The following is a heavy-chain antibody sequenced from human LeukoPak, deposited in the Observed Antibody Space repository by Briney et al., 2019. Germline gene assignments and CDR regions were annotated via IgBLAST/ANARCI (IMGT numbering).Heavy chain of an antibody. CDR2: IGSDGST. CDR3: AKGAGNFDWSYHDY. CDR1: GFPFSNYA. Sequence: GGSLRLSCAASGFPFSNYAMSWVRQAPGKGLDWVSAIGSDGSTYNADSVKGRFTISRDNSKNTLYLQLNSLRAEDTAVYYCAKGAGNFDWSYHDYWGQGTLVTVSS. D-gene: IGHD3-9*01. J-gene: IGHJ4*02. V-gene: IGHV3-23*01.